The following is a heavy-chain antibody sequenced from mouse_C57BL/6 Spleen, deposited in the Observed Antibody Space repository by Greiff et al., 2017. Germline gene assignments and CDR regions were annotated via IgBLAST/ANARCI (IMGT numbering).Heavy chain of an antibody. CDR3: ARYYYGSSYAMDY. CDR2: IDPADGNT. J-gene: IGHJ4*01. D-gene: IGHD1-1*01. CDR1: GFNFKNTY. V-gene: IGHV14-3*01. Sequence: VQLKESVAELVRPGASVKLSCTASGFNFKNTYMHWVKQRPEQGLEWIGRIDPADGNTKYAPKFQGKATITADTSSNTAYLQLSSLTSEDTAIYYGARYYYGSSYAMDYWGQGTSVTVSS.